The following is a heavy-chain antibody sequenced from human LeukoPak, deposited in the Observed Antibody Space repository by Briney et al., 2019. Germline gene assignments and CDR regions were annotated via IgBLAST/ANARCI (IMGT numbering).Heavy chain of an antibody. CDR1: GYTFTGYY. V-gene: IGHV1-2*02. CDR2: INPNSGGT. D-gene: IGHD6-13*01. Sequence: ASVKVSCKASGYTFTGYYMHWVRQAPGQGLEWMGWINPNSGGTNYAQKFQGRVTTTRDTSISTAYMELSRLRSDDTAVYYCARVPRRYSSSLLDYWGQGTLVTVSS. J-gene: IGHJ4*02. CDR3: ARVPRRYSSSLLDY.